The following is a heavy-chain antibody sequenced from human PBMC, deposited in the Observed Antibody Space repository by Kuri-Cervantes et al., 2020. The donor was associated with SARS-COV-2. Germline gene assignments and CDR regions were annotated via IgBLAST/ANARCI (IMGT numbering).Heavy chain of an antibody. Sequence: GSLRLSCTVSGGSISSYYWSWIRQPPGKGLEWIGYIYYSGSTNYNPSLKSRVTISVDTSKNQFSLKLSSVTAADTAVYYCARHSRLVDFDYWGQGTLVTVSS. CDR2: IYYSGST. J-gene: IGHJ4*02. CDR3: ARHSRLVDFDY. CDR1: GGSISSYY. D-gene: IGHD6-19*01. V-gene: IGHV4-59*01.